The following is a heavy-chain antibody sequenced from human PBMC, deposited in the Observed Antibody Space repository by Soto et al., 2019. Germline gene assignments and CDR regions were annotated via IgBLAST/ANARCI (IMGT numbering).Heavy chain of an antibody. CDR3: ARMYSSGSGWFHP. D-gene: IGHD6-19*01. Sequence: LSLTCFVSGYSITAGGYYWSWIRHHPGKGLEWIGSFYSSGSIIYNTSLRSRVSISGDTSSNQFSMSLTSVTAADTARYYCARMYSSGSGWFHPWGQGTLVPVSS. CDR1: GYSITAGGYY. J-gene: IGHJ5*02. V-gene: IGHV4-31*03. CDR2: FYSSGSI.